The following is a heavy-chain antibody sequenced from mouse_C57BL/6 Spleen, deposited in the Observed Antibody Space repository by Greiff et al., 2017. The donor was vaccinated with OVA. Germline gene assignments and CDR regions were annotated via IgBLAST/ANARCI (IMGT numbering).Heavy chain of an antibody. CDR1: GYTFTSYW. Sequence: VQLQQPGAELVKPGASVKLSCKASGYTFTSYWMHWVKQRPGQGLEWIGMIHPNSGSTNYNEKFKSKATLTVDKSSSTAYMQLSSLTSEDSAVYYCAREGFYYGNYPYYFDYWGQGTTLTVSS. CDR2: IHPNSGST. J-gene: IGHJ2*01. CDR3: AREGFYYGNYPYYFDY. D-gene: IGHD2-1*01. V-gene: IGHV1-64*01.